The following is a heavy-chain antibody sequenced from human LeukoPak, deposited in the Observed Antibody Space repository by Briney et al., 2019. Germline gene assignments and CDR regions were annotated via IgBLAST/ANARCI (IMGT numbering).Heavy chain of an antibody. CDR2: IYTSGGT. J-gene: IGHJ4*02. CDR3: ARLTRLSTSPDRYYLDY. D-gene: IGHD6-6*01. Sequence: PSETLSLTCTVSGDSISSYYWSWIRQPPGKGLEWIGYIYTSGGTNYIPSLKGRVTISIDTSKNQSSLKLSSVTAADSAVYYCARLTRLSTSPDRYYLDYWGQGTLVTVSS. V-gene: IGHV4-4*09. CDR1: GDSISSYY.